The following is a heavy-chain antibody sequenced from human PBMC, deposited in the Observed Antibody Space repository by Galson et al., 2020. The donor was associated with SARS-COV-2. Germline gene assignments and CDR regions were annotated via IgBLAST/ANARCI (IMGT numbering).Heavy chain of an antibody. V-gene: IGHV4-39*01. D-gene: IGHD6-19*01. J-gene: IGHJ2*01. Sequence: SETLSLTCTVSGGSISSSSYYWGWIRQPPGKGLEWIGSIYYSGSTYYNPSLKSRVTISVDTSKNQFSLKLSSVTAADTAVYYCARHRISVADWYFDLWGRGTLVTVSS. CDR2: IYYSGST. CDR1: GGSISSSSYY. CDR3: ARHRISVADWYFDL.